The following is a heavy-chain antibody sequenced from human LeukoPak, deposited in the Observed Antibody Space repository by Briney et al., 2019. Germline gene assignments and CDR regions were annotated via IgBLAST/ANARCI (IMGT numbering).Heavy chain of an antibody. CDR2: IYYSGST. D-gene: IGHD5-12*01. CDR1: GGPISSGGYY. V-gene: IGHV4-31*03. J-gene: IGHJ4*02. Sequence: SETLSLTCTVSGGPISSGGYYWSWIRQHPGKGLEWIGYIYYSGSTYYNPSLKSRATISVDTSKNQFSLKLSSVTAADTAVYYCAREGGGYDPLFDYWGQGTLVTVSS. CDR3: AREGGGYDPLFDY.